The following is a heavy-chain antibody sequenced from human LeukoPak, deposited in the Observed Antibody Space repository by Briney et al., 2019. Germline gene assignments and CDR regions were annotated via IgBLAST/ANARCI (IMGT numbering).Heavy chain of an antibody. V-gene: IGHV3-53*01. CDR3: ARGKSITGPTAPFDY. J-gene: IGHJ4*02. CDR2: IYSGGNT. CDR1: GFTVSSNY. Sequence: PGGSLRLSCAASGFTVSSNYMSWVRQAPGKGLEWVSVIYSGGNTYYADSVKGRLTISRDNSKNSLYLQMNSLRAEDTAVYYCARGKSITGPTAPFDYWGQGTLVTVSS. D-gene: IGHD1-20*01.